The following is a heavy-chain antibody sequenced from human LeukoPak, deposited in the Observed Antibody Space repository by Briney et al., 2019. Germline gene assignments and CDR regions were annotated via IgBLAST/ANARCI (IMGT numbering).Heavy chain of an antibody. Sequence: GGSLRLSCSASGFTLCSYWMSWVRQAPGKGLEWVANIKQDGSEKYYVDPVKGRFTISRDNAKNSLYLQMNSLRAEDTAVYYCADLGISMIWGVWGKGTTVTISS. V-gene: IGHV3-7*01. J-gene: IGHJ6*04. CDR1: GFTLCSYW. CDR3: ADLGISMIWGV. D-gene: IGHD3-22*01. CDR2: IKQDGSEK.